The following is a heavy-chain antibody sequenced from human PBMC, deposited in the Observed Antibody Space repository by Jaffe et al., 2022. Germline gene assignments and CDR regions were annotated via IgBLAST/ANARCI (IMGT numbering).Heavy chain of an antibody. CDR2: IYYSGST. CDR1: GGSISSYY. Sequence: QVQLQESGPGLVKPSETLSLTCTVSGGSISSYYWSWIRQPPGKGLEWIGYIYYSGSTNYNPSLKSRVTISVDTSKNQFSLKLSSVTAADTAVYYCARDSSHYDILTGYYGGWFDPWGQGTLVTVSS. J-gene: IGHJ5*02. V-gene: IGHV4-59*01. D-gene: IGHD3-9*01. CDR3: ARDSSHYDILTGYYGGWFDP.